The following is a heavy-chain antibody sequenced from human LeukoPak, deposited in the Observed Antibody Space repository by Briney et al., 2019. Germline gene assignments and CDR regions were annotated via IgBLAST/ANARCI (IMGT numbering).Heavy chain of an antibody. CDR1: GFTFSKYA. CDR3: ARGEAFAFDM. J-gene: IGHJ3*02. Sequence: GGSLRLSCAAPGFTFSKYAMGWVRQAPGKGLEWVSSINGRDGRTYYADSVRGRFSISSDNSKNTLFLQMNSLRAEDTAVYYCARGEAFAFDMWGQGTVVTVSS. V-gene: IGHV3-23*01. CDR2: INGRDGRT.